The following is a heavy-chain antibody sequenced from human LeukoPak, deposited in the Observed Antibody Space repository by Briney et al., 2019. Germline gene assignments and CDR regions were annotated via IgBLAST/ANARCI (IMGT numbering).Heavy chain of an antibody. D-gene: IGHD6-19*01. CDR3: ARVGAVARTPGWFDP. V-gene: IGHV1-18*01. Sequence: GASVKVSCKASGYTFTSYGISWVRQAPGQGLEWMGWISAYNGNTNYAQKLQGRVTMTTDTSTSTAYMELRSLRSDDTAVYYCARVGAVARTPGWFDPWGQGTLVTVSS. J-gene: IGHJ5*02. CDR1: GYTFTSYG. CDR2: ISAYNGNT.